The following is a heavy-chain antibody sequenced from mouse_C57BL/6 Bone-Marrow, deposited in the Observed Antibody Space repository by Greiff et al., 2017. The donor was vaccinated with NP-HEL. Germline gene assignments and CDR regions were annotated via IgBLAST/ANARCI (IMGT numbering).Heavy chain of an antibody. CDR3: ARDYGSSYPWYFDV. CDR2: IYPRSGNT. Sequence: LQLQESGAELARPGASVKLSCKASGYTFTSYGISWVKQRTGQGLEWIGEIYPRSGNTYYNEKFKGKATLTADKSSSTAYMELRSLTSEDSAVYFCARDYGSSYPWYFDVWGTGTTVTVSS. V-gene: IGHV1-81*01. D-gene: IGHD1-1*01. J-gene: IGHJ1*03. CDR1: GYTFTSYG.